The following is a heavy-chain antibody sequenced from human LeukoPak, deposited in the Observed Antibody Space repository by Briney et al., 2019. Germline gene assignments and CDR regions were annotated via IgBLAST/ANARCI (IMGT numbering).Heavy chain of an antibody. V-gene: IGHV4-38-2*02. D-gene: IGHD3-22*01. CDR3: ARDHTYYYDSSGDYYVRYFDY. CDR2: IYQSGST. Sequence: PSETLSLTCTVSGYSISSGYYWGWIRQPPGKGLEWIGSIYQSGSTYYNPSLKSRVTISVDTSKNQFSLKLSSVTAADTAVYYCARDHTYYYDSSGDYYVRYFDYWGQGTLVTVSS. J-gene: IGHJ4*02. CDR1: GYSISSGYY.